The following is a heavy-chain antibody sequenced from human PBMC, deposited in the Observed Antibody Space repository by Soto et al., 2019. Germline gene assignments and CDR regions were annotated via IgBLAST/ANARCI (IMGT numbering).Heavy chain of an antibody. Sequence: QVQLQESGPGLVKPSGTLSLTCAVSGGSISSSNWWSWVRQPPGKGLEWIGEIYHSGSTNYNPSLKCRVTISVDKSKNQFSLKLSSVTAADTAVYYCAREVAAAGYYFDYWGQGTLVTVSS. V-gene: IGHV4-4*02. CDR1: GGSISSSNW. CDR3: AREVAAAGYYFDY. J-gene: IGHJ4*02. CDR2: IYHSGST. D-gene: IGHD6-13*01.